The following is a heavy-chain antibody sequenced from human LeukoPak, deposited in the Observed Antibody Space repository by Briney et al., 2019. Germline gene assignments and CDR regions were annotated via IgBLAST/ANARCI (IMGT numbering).Heavy chain of an antibody. J-gene: IGHJ4*02. CDR2: IYHSGST. Sequence: TSETLSLTCAVSGGSISSSNWWSWVRQPPGKGLEWIGEIYHSGSTNYNPSLKSRVTMSVDKSKNQFSLNLSSVTAADTAVYYCLYGGNSGDWVYWGQGTLVTVSS. D-gene: IGHD4-23*01. V-gene: IGHV4-4*02. CDR3: LYGGNSGDWVY. CDR1: GGSISSSNW.